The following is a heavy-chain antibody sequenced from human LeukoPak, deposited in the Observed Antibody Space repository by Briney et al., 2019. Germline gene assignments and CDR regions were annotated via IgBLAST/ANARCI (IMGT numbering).Heavy chain of an antibody. V-gene: IGHV3-7*03. CDR3: ATKTYCDFWSGYEGDAFDI. J-gene: IGHJ3*02. CDR2: IKEDGSRK. D-gene: IGHD3-3*01. CDR1: GFTFNGHW. Sequence: PGGSLRLSCAASGFTFNGHWMTWVRQAPGKGLEWVANIKEDGSRKYYVDSVKGRFTISRDNSKNTLYLQMNSLRAEDTAVYYCATKTYCDFWSGYEGDAFDIWGQRTMVTVSS.